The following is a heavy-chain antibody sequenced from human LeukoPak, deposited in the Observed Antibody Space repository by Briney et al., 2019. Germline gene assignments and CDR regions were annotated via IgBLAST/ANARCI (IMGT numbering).Heavy chain of an antibody. CDR2: IYYSGST. J-gene: IGHJ4*02. Sequence: SETLSLTCTVSGGSISSYYWSWIRQPPGKGLECIGYIYYSGSTNYSPSLKSRVTMSVDTSKNQFSLKLSSVTAADTAVYYCARLRGAEYYYETSGYYYFDYWGQGTLVTVSS. CDR1: GGSISSYY. D-gene: IGHD3-22*01. V-gene: IGHV4-59*01. CDR3: ARLRGAEYYYETSGYYYFDY.